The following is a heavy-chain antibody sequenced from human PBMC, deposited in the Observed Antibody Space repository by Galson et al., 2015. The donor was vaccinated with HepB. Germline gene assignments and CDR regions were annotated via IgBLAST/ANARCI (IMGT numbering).Heavy chain of an antibody. D-gene: IGHD3-10*01. J-gene: IGHJ5*02. CDR1: GFTFSSYA. CDR2: ISYDGSNK. CDR3: ARGEYYGSGSHGGDWFDP. V-gene: IGHV3-30-3*01. Sequence: SLRLSCAASGFTFSSYAMHWVRQAPGKGLEWVAVISYDGSNKYYADSVKGRFTISRDNSKNTLYLQMNSLRAEDTAVYYCARGEYYGSGSHGGDWFDPWGQGTLVTVSS.